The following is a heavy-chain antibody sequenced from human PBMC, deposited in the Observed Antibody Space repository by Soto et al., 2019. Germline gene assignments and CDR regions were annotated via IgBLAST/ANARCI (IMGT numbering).Heavy chain of an antibody. CDR3: ARSALLWWALDS. CDR1: GFSLGYYG. D-gene: IGHD2-15*01. Sequence: GGSLRLSCTASGFSLGYYGMNWVRQTPGKGLEWVSTISASGHSAYPADSVKGRLIISRDNSKNTLYLQMNSLRAEDTAVYYCARSALLWWALDSWGQGTLVTVSS. CDR2: ISASGHSA. J-gene: IGHJ4*02. V-gene: IGHV3-23*01.